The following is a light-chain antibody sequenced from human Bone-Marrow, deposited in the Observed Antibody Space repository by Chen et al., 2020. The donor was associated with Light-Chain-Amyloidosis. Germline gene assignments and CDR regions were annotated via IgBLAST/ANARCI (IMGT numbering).Light chain of an antibody. V-gene: IGLV2-14*01. CDR3: SSYTITNTLV. CDR1: SSDVGGDNH. Sequence: QSALTQPASVSGSPGQSLPFSCTGTSSDVGGDNHVSWYQQHPDKAPKLMIYEVTNRPSWVPDRFSGSKSDNTASLTISGLQTEDEADYFCSSYTITNTLVFGSGTRVTVL. J-gene: IGLJ1*01. CDR2: EVT.